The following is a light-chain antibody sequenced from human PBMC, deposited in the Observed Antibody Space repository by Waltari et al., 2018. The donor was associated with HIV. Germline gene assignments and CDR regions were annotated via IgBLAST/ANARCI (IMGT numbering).Light chain of an antibody. J-gene: IGLJ2*01. V-gene: IGLV1-44*01. CDR2: SNS. Sequence: QSVLTQPPSASGTPGQSVTISCSGSPPYIGNNSVHWSQQFPRSAPKLLLYSNSQRPLGVPDRFSGSKSGSSASLAISGPQADDEAHYYCASWDDTLGVVFGGGTTLTVL. CDR1: PPYIGNNS. CDR3: ASWDDTLGVV.